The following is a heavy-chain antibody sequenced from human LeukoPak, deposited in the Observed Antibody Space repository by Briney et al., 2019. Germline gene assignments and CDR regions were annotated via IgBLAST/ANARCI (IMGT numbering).Heavy chain of an antibody. J-gene: IGHJ6*02. V-gene: IGHV4-34*01. D-gene: IGHD3-22*01. CDR2: INHSGST. Sequence: PSETLSLTCAVYGGSFSGYYWSWIRQPPGKGLEWIGEINHSGSTNYNPSLKSRVTISVDTSKNQFSLKLSSVPAADTAVYYCASLSGTSYYDSSGYHYYYYYGMDVWGQGTTVTVSS. CDR1: GGSFSGYY. CDR3: ASLSGTSYYDSSGYHYYYYYGMDV.